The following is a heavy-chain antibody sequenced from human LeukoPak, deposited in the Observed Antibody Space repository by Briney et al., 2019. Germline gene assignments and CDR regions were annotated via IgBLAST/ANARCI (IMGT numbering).Heavy chain of an antibody. Sequence: SLRLSCAASGFPFEDYAMHWVRQAPGKGLEWVSGISWSSGSLGYADSVKGRFTISRDNAKNSLYLQMNSLRPEDTAVYYCARDQQELAEIDYWGQGTLVTVSS. CDR3: ARDQQELAEIDY. D-gene: IGHD1-1*01. V-gene: IGHV3-9*01. J-gene: IGHJ4*02. CDR2: ISWSSGSL. CDR1: GFPFEDYA.